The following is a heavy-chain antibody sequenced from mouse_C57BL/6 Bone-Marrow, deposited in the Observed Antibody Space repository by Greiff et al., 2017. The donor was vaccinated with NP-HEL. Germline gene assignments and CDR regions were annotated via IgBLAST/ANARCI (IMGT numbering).Heavy chain of an antibody. D-gene: IGHD1-1*01. J-gene: IGHJ2*01. V-gene: IGHV1-4*01. CDR3: ASEGDYYGSSPYFDY. Sequence: VQLQQSGAELARPGASVKMSCKASGYTFTSYTMHWVKQRPGQGLEWIGYINPSSGYTKYTQKFKDQATLTADKSSSTAYMQLSSLTSEDSAVYYCASEGDYYGSSPYFDYWGQGTTLTVSS. CDR1: GYTFTSYT. CDR2: INPSSGYT.